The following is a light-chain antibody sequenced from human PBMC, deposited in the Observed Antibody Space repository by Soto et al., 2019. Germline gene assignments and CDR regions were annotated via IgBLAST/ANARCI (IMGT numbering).Light chain of an antibody. CDR1: QGISSW. V-gene: IGKV1-5*01. CDR2: DAS. J-gene: IGKJ2*01. Sequence: DIQMTQSPSTLSASVGDRVTITCRASQGISSWLAWYQQKPGKAPKLLISDASSLKSGVPSRFSGSGSGTEFTLTISSLQPGDFATYYCQQYNTYSTFGQGTKVDIK. CDR3: QQYNTYST.